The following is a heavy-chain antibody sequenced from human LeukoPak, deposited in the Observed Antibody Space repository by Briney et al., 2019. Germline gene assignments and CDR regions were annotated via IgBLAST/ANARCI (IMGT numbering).Heavy chain of an antibody. CDR3: ARAADSSGYYYLFDY. D-gene: IGHD3-22*01. J-gene: IGHJ4*02. Sequence: GASVKVSCKASGYTLTGYYMHWVRQAPGQGLEWMGWINPNSGGTNYAQKFQGWVTMTRDTSISTAYMELSRLRSDDTAVYYCARAADSSGYYYLFDYWGQGTLVTVSS. CDR2: INPNSGGT. V-gene: IGHV1-2*04. CDR1: GYTLTGYY.